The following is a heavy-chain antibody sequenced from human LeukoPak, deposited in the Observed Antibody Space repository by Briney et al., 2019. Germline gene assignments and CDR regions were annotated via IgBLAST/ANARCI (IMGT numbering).Heavy chain of an antibody. CDR2: INAGNGNT. V-gene: IGHV1-3*01. J-gene: IGHJ4*02. CDR1: GYTFTSYG. Sequence: ASVKVSCKASGYTFTSYGISWVRQAPGQGLEWMGWINAGNGNTKYSQKFQGRVTITRDTSASTAYMELSSLRSEDTAVYYCARDFWDYYDSSGYYDYWGQGTLVTVSS. CDR3: ARDFWDYYDSSGYYDY. D-gene: IGHD3-22*01.